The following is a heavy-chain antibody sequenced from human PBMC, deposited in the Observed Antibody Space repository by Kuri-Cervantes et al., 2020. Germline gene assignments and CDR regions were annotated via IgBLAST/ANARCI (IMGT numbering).Heavy chain of an antibody. CDR2: IYHSGST. V-gene: IGHV4-4*02. CDR1: GGSISSSNW. CDR3: ARHDVRTAMVPNWFDP. D-gene: IGHD5-18*01. Sequence: SETLSLTCAVPGGSISSSNWWSWVRQPPGKGLEWIGEIYHSGSTNYNPSLKSRVTISVDTSKNQFSLKLSSVTAADTAVYYCARHDVRTAMVPNWFDPWGQGTLVTVSS. J-gene: IGHJ5*02.